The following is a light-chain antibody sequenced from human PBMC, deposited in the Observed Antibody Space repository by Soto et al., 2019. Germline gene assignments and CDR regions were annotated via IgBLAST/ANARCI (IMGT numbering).Light chain of an antibody. J-gene: IGKJ1*01. CDR3: QQSYSSPRT. CDR2: WAS. Sequence: DIVMTQSPDSLAVSLGERATIKCKSSQSLLYSSNSKNYLAWYQQKPGQPPKLLIYWASSRQPAVPDRFSGSGSGTEFTLTVSSLQAEDVAVYYCQQSYSSPRTFGQGTKVEIK. V-gene: IGKV4-1*01. CDR1: QSLLYSSNSKNY.